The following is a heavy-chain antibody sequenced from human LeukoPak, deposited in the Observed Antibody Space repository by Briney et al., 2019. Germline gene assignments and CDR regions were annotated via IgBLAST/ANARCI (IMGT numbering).Heavy chain of an antibody. CDR2: IYGSGSS. Sequence: SETLSLTCTFSIGTISRYYWSWIRQPAGEGLEWIGRIYGSGSSNYNPSLKSRVTMSVDMSKNQFSLNLTSVTAADTAVYYCAKEGVLSPEYWGQGTLVTVSS. J-gene: IGHJ4*02. D-gene: IGHD2-8*01. CDR3: AKEGVLSPEY. CDR1: IGTISRYY. V-gene: IGHV4-4*07.